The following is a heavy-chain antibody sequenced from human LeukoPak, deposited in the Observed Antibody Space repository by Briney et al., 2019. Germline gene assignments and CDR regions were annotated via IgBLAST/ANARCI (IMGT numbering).Heavy chain of an antibody. CDR3: AKGGYYDSSGYPDY. V-gene: IGHV3-23*01. J-gene: IGHJ4*02. CDR2: ISSSGHST. Sequence: GVSLRLSCAASGFTFINYAMSWVRQAPGKGLEWVSTISSSGHSTYYADFVKGRFTISRDNSKITLYLQMNSLRAEDTAVYYCAKGGYYDSSGYPDYWGQGTLVTVSS. D-gene: IGHD3-22*01. CDR1: GFTFINYA.